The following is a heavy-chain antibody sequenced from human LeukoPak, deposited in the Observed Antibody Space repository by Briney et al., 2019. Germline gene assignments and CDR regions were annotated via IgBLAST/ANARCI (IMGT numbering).Heavy chain of an antibody. V-gene: IGHV3-64*01. CDR3: ARDLFSGAEMATFDY. CDR2: ISGEGGYT. Sequence: PGGSLRLSCAASGFVFSTFAIHWVRQAPGKGLEYVSGISGEGGYTDYANSVKGRFTISRDNFKNTLYLQMGSLRAEDMAVYYCARDLFSGAEMATFDYWGRGSLVTVSS. CDR1: GFVFSTFA. J-gene: IGHJ4*02. D-gene: IGHD5-24*01.